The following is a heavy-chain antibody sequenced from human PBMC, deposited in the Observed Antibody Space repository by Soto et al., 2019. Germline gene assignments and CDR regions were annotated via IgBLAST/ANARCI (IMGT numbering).Heavy chain of an antibody. V-gene: IGHV4-34*01. Sequence: QVQLQQWGAGLLKPSETLSLTCAVYGGSFSGYYWSWIRQPPGKGLEWIGEINHSGSTNYNPSLKSRGTISVDTSKNQFSLTLSSVTAADTAVYYCARTYSSSWSPFEYWGQGTLVTVSS. D-gene: IGHD6-13*01. J-gene: IGHJ4*02. CDR2: INHSGST. CDR3: ARTYSSSWSPFEY. CDR1: GGSFSGYY.